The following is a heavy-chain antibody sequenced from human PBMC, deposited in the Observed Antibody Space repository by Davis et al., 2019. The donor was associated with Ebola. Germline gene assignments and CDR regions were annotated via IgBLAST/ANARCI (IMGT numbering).Heavy chain of an antibody. Sequence: GESLKISCAASGFTFSSYCMNWVRQAPGKGLVWVSRINSDASSTSYADSVKGRFTISRDNAKNTLYLQMNSLSAEVTAVYYCASFIEYSSADPGYYYNYGMDVRGKETTITVSS. J-gene: IGHJ6*04. CDR1: GFTFSSYC. CDR3: ASFIEYSSADPGYYYNYGMDV. D-gene: IGHD6-25*01. CDR2: INSDASST. V-gene: IGHV3-74*01.